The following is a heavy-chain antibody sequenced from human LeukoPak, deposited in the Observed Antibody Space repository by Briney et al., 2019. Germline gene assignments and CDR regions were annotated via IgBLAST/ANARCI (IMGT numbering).Heavy chain of an antibody. Sequence: GASVKVSRKTSVYSYTNYGITWVRQAPGQGLEWMGWISGYNSKPFYAQNFQGRVTMTTDTSTSTVYMELRSLRSDDTAVYYCAREGLRSIAALRGTRDYMDVWGKGTTVIASS. D-gene: IGHD6-6*01. J-gene: IGHJ6*03. CDR3: AREGLRSIAALRGTRDYMDV. CDR1: VYSYTNYG. CDR2: ISGYNSKP. V-gene: IGHV1-18*01.